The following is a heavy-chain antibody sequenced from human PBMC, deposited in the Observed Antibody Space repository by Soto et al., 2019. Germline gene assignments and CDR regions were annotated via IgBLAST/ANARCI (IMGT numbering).Heavy chain of an antibody. CDR3: ARPRKRRGYSYGGFDY. Sequence: QVQLVQSGAEVKKPGSSVKVSCKASGGTFSSYAIIWVRQAPGQGLEWMGGIIPIFGTANYAQKFQGRVTITADESTSTAYMELSSLRSEDTAVYYCARPRKRRGYSYGGFDYWGQGTLVTVSS. CDR2: IIPIFGTA. D-gene: IGHD5-18*01. J-gene: IGHJ4*02. V-gene: IGHV1-69*01. CDR1: GGTFSSYA.